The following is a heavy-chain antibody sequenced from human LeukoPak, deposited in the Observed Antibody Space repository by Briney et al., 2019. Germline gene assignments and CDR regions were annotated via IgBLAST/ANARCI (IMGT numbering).Heavy chain of an antibody. J-gene: IGHJ4*02. CDR3: ARVEVRGVIIPYHFDY. Sequence: ASLKVSCKASGYTFTGYYMHWVRQAPGQGLEWMGWITPNSGGTNYAQKFQGRVTMTRDTSISTAYMELSRLRSDDTAVYYCARVEVRGVIIPYHFDYWGQGTLVTLSS. CDR1: GYTFTGYY. D-gene: IGHD3-10*01. CDR2: ITPNSGGT. V-gene: IGHV1-2*02.